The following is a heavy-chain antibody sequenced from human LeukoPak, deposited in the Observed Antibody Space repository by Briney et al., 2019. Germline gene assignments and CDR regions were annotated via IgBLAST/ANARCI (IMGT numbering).Heavy chain of an antibody. CDR1: GFTVHSNY. CDR2: ISTGGGT. Sequence: PGGSLRLSCAASGFTVHSNYMTWVRQAPGKGLEWVSLISTGGGTSYADSVKGRFTISRDNSKNTLYLQMNSLRAEDTAVYYCAKPEGYYDSSGYSWANYWGQGTLVTVSS. CDR3: AKPEGYYDSSGYSWANY. J-gene: IGHJ4*02. D-gene: IGHD3-22*01. V-gene: IGHV3-53*05.